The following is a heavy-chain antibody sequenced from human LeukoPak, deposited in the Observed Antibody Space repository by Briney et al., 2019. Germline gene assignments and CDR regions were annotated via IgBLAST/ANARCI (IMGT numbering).Heavy chain of an antibody. J-gene: IGHJ4*02. D-gene: IGHD1-26*01. V-gene: IGHV3-23*01. CDR2: ISGSGGST. CDR1: GFTFSSYA. CDR3: AKDLSGSYGY. Sequence: GGSLRLSCAASGFTFSSYAMSWVRRAPGKGQEWVSAISGSGGSTYYADSVKGRFTISRDNSKNTLYLQMNSLRAEDTAVYYCAKDLSGSYGYWGQGTLVTVSS.